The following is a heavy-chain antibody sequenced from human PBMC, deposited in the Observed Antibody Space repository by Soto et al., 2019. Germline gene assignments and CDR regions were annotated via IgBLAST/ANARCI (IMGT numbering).Heavy chain of an antibody. CDR3: VHRLHSSVDY. V-gene: IGHV2-5*02. D-gene: IGHD1-26*01. J-gene: IGHJ4*02. Sequence: QITLKESGPTLVKPTQTLTLTCSFSGFSLSTSGVGVGWSRQPPGKALEWLALIYWDDDKRYSPSLKRRLTLTKDTYKNQVVLTMTNMDPVDTATYYCVHRLHSSVDYWGQGTLVTVSS. CDR1: GFSLSTSGVG. CDR2: IYWDDDK.